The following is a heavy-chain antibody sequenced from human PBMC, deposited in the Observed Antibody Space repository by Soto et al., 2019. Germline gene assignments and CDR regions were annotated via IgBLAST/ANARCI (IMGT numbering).Heavy chain of an antibody. Sequence: WGSLRLSCAASGFTFSSYSMNWVRQAPGKGLEWVADISSSSSTIYYANSVKVRFTISIDNSNNSLYLQMNSLRDEDTAAYYCASFTMVRGVMSDCMDXWGQGTTVTVS. CDR1: GFTFSSYS. CDR2: ISSSSSTI. CDR3: ASFTMVRGVMSDCMDX. V-gene: IGHV3-48*02. D-gene: IGHD3-10*01. J-gene: IGHJ6*02.